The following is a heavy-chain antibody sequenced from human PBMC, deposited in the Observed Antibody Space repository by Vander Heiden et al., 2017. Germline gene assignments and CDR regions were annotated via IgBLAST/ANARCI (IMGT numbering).Heavy chain of an antibody. CDR2: ISGDGSGGTT. CDR1: AFTFSTHD. Sequence: VQLLESGGGFEQRGGSLRLPCAASAFTFSTHDMAWGGQAPGKGLGWVSAISGDGSGGTTYADSVKGRFTISRDNSKNTLYLQMESLRAEDTALYYCAKPAVGTNWFFDLWGRGTLVTVSS. V-gene: IGHV3-23*01. CDR3: AKPAVGTNWFFDL. J-gene: IGHJ2*01. D-gene: IGHD6-13*01.